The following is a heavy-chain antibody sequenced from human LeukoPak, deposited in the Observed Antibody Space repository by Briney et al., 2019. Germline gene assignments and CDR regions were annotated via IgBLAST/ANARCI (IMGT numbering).Heavy chain of an antibody. Sequence: PGGSLRLSCVASGFTFSNYGMSWVRQAPGKGLEWVSAISGSVSTIYYADSVKGRFTISRDNSKNTLFLQMNSLRAEDTAIYYCAKDQSGSGTYFDIGALDIWGQGTMVTVSS. D-gene: IGHD3-10*01. CDR2: ISGSVSTI. V-gene: IGHV3-23*01. CDR1: GFTFSNYG. CDR3: AKDQSGSGTYFDIGALDI. J-gene: IGHJ3*02.